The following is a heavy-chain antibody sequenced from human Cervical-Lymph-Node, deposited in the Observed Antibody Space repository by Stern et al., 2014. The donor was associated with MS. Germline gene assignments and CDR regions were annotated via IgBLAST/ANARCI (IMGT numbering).Heavy chain of an antibody. CDR1: GGSISSGDYY. V-gene: IGHV4-30-4*01. CDR3: ARGGEYYDSSGYSLLDY. J-gene: IGHJ4*02. D-gene: IGHD3-22*01. Sequence: QLQLQESGPGLVQPSQTLSLTCTVSGGSISSGDYYWSWIRQPPGKGLEWIGYIYYSGSTYYNPSLKSRVTISVDTSKNQFSLKLSSVTAADTAVYYCARGGEYYDSSGYSLLDYWGQGTLVTVSS. CDR2: IYYSGST.